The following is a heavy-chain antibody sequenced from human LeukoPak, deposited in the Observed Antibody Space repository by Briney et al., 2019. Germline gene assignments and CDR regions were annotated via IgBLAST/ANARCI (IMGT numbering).Heavy chain of an antibody. CDR3: AKEHNLGYCSGGSCYYFDY. V-gene: IGHV3-30*02. CDR2: IRYDGSNK. J-gene: IGHJ4*02. D-gene: IGHD2-15*01. Sequence: AGGSLRLSCAASGFTFSSYGMHWVRQAPGKGLEWVAFIRYDGSNKYYADSVKGRFTISRDNSKNTLYLQMNSLRAEDTAVYYCAKEHNLGYCSGGSCYYFDYWGQGSLVTVSS. CDR1: GFTFSSYG.